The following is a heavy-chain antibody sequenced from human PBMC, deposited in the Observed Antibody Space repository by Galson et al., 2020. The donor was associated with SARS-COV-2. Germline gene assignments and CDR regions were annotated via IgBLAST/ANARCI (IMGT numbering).Heavy chain of an antibody. Sequence: KMSGPTLVKPTQPLTLTCTFSGFPLSTSGVGVGWIRQHPGKALEWLPHIYPDDDKRYSPSLKSRLTITKDTSKNQVVLTMTNMDPVDTATYFCAHVGQYRSSWPPPDYWGQGTLVTVSS. V-gene: IGHV2-5*02. CDR3: AHVGQYRSSWPPPDY. D-gene: IGHD6-13*01. J-gene: IGHJ4*02. CDR2: IYPDDDK. CDR1: GFPLSTSGVG.